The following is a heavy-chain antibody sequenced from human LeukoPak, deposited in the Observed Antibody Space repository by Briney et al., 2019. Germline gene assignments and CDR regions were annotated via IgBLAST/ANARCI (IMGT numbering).Heavy chain of an antibody. CDR1: GFTFSAYW. D-gene: IGHD6-6*01. Sequence: GGSLRLSCTASGFTFSAYWMTWVRQAQGKGPEWVANIEQDGSQRYYGDSVRGQFTISRGNAKNSLFLQMNGLRAEGTAVYYCSRRGGSSSRRSPIDYWGQGTLVTVSS. V-gene: IGHV3-7*01. CDR2: IEQDGSQR. J-gene: IGHJ4*02. CDR3: SRRGGSSSRRSPIDY.